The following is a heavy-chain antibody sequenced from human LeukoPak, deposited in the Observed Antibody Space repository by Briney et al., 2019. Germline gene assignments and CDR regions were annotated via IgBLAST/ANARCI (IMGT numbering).Heavy chain of an antibody. D-gene: IGHD2-8*01. CDR3: ARDLVLMVYAIRPFYYYYMDV. CDR2: IYTSGST. V-gene: IGHV4-4*07. J-gene: IGHJ6*03. Sequence: SETLSLTCTVSGGSISSYYWSWIRQPAGKGLEWIGRIYTSGSTNYNPSLKSRVTMSVDTSKNQFSLKLSSVTAADTAVYYCARDLVLMVYAIRPFYYYYMDVWGKGTTVTVSS. CDR1: GGSISSYY.